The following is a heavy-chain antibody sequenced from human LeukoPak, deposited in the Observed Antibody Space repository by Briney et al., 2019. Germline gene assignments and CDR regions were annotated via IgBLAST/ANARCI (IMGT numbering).Heavy chain of an antibody. D-gene: IGHD3-3*01. J-gene: IGHJ3*02. Sequence: GRSLRLSCAASGFTFDDYTMHWVRQAPGKGLEWVSGISWNSGSIGYADSVKGRFTISRDNAKNSLYLQMSSLRAEDTALYYCAKGGDFWSGYLDAFDIWGQGTMVTVSS. V-gene: IGHV3-9*01. CDR1: GFTFDDYT. CDR2: ISWNSGSI. CDR3: AKGGDFWSGYLDAFDI.